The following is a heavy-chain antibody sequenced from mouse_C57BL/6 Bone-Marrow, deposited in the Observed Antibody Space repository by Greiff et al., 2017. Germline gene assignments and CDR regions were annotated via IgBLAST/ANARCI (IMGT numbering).Heavy chain of an antibody. D-gene: IGHD4-1*01. V-gene: IGHV5-4*03. Sequence: EVMLVESGGGLVKPGGSLKLSCAASGFAFSSYAMSWVRQTPEKRLEWVGTISDGGSYTYYPDNVKGRFTISRDNAKNNLYLQMSHLKSADTAMYYCARASWGWYFDVWGTGTTVTVSA. CDR3: ARASWGWYFDV. J-gene: IGHJ1*03. CDR2: ISDGGSYT. CDR1: GFAFSSYA.